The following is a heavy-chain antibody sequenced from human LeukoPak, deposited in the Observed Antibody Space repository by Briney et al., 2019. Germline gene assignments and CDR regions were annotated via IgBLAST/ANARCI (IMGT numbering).Heavy chain of an antibody. D-gene: IGHD1-14*01. V-gene: IGHV3-15*01. CDR3: TTGLGKTDIDY. Sequence: GGSLRLSCATSGFPFTNTWMNWARQAPGKGLEWVGRIKTKTDGGTTDHAAPVKGRFTISRDDSKNTLYLQMNSLKTEDTAVYCCTTGLGKTDIDYWGQGTLVTVSS. CDR1: GFPFTNTW. J-gene: IGHJ4*02. CDR2: IKTKTDGGTT.